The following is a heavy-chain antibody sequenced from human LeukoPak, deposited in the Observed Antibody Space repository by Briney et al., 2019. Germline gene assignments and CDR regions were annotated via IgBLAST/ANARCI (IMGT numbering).Heavy chain of an antibody. D-gene: IGHD3-22*01. Sequence: PSETLSLTCTVSGGSISSYYWSWIRQPPWKGLEWIGYIYYTENTNYNPSLKSRVTISVDTSKNQFSLNLTSVTAADTAVYYCAGGNFYDSRGHPYHFHYWGQGTLVTVPS. CDR2: IYYTENT. CDR3: AGGNFYDSRGHPYHFHY. J-gene: IGHJ4*02. V-gene: IGHV4-59*01. CDR1: GGSISSYY.